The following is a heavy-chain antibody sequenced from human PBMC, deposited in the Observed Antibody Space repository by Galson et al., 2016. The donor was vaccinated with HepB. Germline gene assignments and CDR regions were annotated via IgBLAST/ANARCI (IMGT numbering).Heavy chain of an antibody. V-gene: IGHV3-30-3*01. CDR2: ISYDGTRK. CDR3: ARDQKYSGTDYYFAMDV. D-gene: IGHD2/OR15-2a*01. J-gene: IGHJ6*04. Sequence: SLRLSCAASGFIFSQFAVHWVRQAPGKGLEWVAVISYDGTRKYYTDSVKGRFTVSREDSKTTLYLQMNTLRPEDTGVYYCARDQKYSGTDYYFAMDVWGKGAPVPVSS. CDR1: GFIFSQFA.